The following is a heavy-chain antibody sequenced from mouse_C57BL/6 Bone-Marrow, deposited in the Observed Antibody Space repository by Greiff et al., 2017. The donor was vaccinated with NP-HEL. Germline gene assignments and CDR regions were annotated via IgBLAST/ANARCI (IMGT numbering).Heavy chain of an antibody. CDR1: GYTFTSYG. CDR2: IYPRSGNT. Sequence: VKLMESGAELARPGASVKLSCKASGYTFTSYGISWVKQRTGQGLEWIGEIYPRSGNTYYNEKFKGKATLTADKSSSTAYMELRSLHSEDSAVYFCAREGYSWFAYWGQGTLVTVSA. V-gene: IGHV1-81*01. CDR3: AREGYSWFAY. J-gene: IGHJ3*01. D-gene: IGHD2-14*01.